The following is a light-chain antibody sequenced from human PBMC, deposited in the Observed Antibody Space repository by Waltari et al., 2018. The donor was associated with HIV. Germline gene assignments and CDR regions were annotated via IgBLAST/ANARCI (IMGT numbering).Light chain of an antibody. J-gene: IGLJ1*01. CDR2: DVS. V-gene: IGLV2-14*01. CDR3: RSYTSSSSYV. CDR1: SSDVGGYTY. Sequence: QSALTQPASVSGSPGQSITISCTGTSSDVGGYTYVSWYQQHPGKAPKLMIYDVSNRPACVSNRFSGSKSGNTASLTISGLQAEDEADYYCRSYTSSSSYVFGTGTKVTVL.